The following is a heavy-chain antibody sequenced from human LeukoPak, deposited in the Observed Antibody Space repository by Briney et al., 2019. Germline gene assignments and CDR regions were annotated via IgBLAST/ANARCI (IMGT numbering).Heavy chain of an antibody. V-gene: IGHV4-59*08. Sequence: PAETLSLTCTVSGGSITSSYWSWIRQPPGKGLEWIGYIYYSGSTNYNPSLKSRVTISVDTSKNQFSLKLSSVTAADTAVYYCARGGPGYSYGSFDYWGQGTLVTVSS. D-gene: IGHD5-18*01. J-gene: IGHJ4*02. CDR3: ARGGPGYSYGSFDY. CDR1: GGSITSSY. CDR2: IYYSGST.